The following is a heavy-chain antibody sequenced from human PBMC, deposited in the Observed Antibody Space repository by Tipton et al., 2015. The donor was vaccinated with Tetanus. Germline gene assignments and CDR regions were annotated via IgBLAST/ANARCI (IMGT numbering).Heavy chain of an antibody. Sequence: GSLRLSCAASGFTFRTYAMSWVRQAPGKGLEWVSSISHADYSTYYADSVRGRFTISRDNSKYTLYLQMNSLRVEDTAVYYCAKEPVGLNRGWFDPWGQGTLVSVSS. V-gene: IGHV3-23*01. J-gene: IGHJ5*02. D-gene: IGHD1-26*01. CDR3: AKEPVGLNRGWFDP. CDR1: GFTFRTYA. CDR2: ISHADYST.